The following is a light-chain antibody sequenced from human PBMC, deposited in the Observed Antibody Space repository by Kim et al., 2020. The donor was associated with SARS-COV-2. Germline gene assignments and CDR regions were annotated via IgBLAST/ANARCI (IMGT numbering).Light chain of an antibody. Sequence: QSALTQPASVSGSPGQSITISCTGTSSDVGSYNLVSWYQQHPGKAPKLMIYEGSKRPSGVSNRFSGSKSGNTASLTISGLQAEDEADYYCCSYAGSRVFGGGTQRPS. J-gene: IGLJ3*02. CDR2: EGS. CDR3: CSYAGSRV. V-gene: IGLV2-23*01. CDR1: SSDVGSYNL.